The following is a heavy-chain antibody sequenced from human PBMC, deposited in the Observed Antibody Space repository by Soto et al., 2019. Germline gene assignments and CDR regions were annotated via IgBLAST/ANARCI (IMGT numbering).Heavy chain of an antibody. V-gene: IGHV1-18*01. Sequence: QVQLVQSGAEVKYPGASVKVSCKASGYTFTSYGISWVRQAPGQGPEWMGRISTYNGNTNYVQKLQGRVTMTTDTSTNTAYMELRSLRYDDTAVYYCARDPGYSTTWHQAFDIWGQGTMVTVSS. CDR2: ISTYNGNT. D-gene: IGHD6-13*01. CDR3: ARDPGYSTTWHQAFDI. J-gene: IGHJ3*02. CDR1: GYTFTSYG.